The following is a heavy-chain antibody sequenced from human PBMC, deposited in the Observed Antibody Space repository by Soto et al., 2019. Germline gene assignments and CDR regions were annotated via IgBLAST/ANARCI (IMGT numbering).Heavy chain of an antibody. Sequence: PWGSLRLSCAASGFTFIGYWIHWVRQVTWKGLVWVSRINSDGSITGYADSVKGRFTISRENAKNTLYLQMSNLRVEDTAVYFCARGGATTWHWGQGTLVTVSS. CDR1: GFTFIGYW. CDR3: ARGGATTWH. J-gene: IGHJ4*02. D-gene: IGHD1-26*01. CDR2: INSDGSIT. V-gene: IGHV3-74*01.